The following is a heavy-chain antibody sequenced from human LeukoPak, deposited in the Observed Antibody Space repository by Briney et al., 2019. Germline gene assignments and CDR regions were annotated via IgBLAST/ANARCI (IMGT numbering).Heavy chain of an antibody. D-gene: IGHD6-19*01. Sequence: GRSLRLSCAASGFTFSSYAMHWVRQAPGKGLEWVAVISYDGSNKYYADSVKGRFTISRDNSKNTLYLQMNSLRAEDTAVYYCAKDRGSYSSGWTGFDYWGQGTLVTVSS. J-gene: IGHJ4*02. CDR1: GFTFSSYA. CDR2: ISYDGSNK. V-gene: IGHV3-30-3*01. CDR3: AKDRGSYSSGWTGFDY.